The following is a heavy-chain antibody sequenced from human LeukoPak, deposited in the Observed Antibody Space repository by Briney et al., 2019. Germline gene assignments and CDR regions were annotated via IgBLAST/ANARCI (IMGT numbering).Heavy chain of an antibody. CDR3: AREGIAVAGSHFDY. Sequence: ASVKVSCKASGYTFTSYDINWVRQAPGQGLEWMGWMNPNSGNTGYAQKFQGRVTMTRNTSISTAYMELSSLRSEDTAVYYCAREGIAVAGSHFDYWGQGTLVTVSS. D-gene: IGHD6-19*01. V-gene: IGHV1-8*01. CDR1: GYTFTSYD. CDR2: MNPNSGNT. J-gene: IGHJ4*02.